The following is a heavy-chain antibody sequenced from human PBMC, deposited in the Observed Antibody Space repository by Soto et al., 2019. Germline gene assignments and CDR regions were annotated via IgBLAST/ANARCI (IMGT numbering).Heavy chain of an antibody. CDR2: IRDRAYNYAT. CDR1: GFVFKDSS. V-gene: IGHV3-73*01. D-gene: IGHD3-10*01. CDR3: TRLISAAQDY. J-gene: IGHJ4*02. Sequence: EVLLVESGGGLVQSGGSLKLSCEASGFVFKDSSIHWVRQASGKGLEWVGRIRDRAYNYATAYAASVKGRFTISRDDSNNKAYLQMDSLKTEDTAISYCTRLISAAQDYWGQGTLVTVSS.